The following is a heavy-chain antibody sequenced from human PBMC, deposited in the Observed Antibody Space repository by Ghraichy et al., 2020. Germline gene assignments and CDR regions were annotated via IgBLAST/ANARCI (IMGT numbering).Heavy chain of an antibody. D-gene: IGHD6-19*01. CDR2: TRNKANSYTT. V-gene: IGHV3-72*01. CDR3: ARPVAVAGYYFDY. J-gene: IGHJ4*02. CDR1: GFTFSDHY. Sequence: GGSLRLSCAASGFTFSDHYMDWVRQAPGKGLEWVGRTRNKANSYTTEYAASVKGRFTISRDDSKNSLYLQMNSLKTEDTAVYYCARPVAVAGYYFDYWGQGTLVTVSS.